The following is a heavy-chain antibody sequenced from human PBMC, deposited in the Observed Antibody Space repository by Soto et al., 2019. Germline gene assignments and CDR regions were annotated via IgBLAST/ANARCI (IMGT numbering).Heavy chain of an antibody. D-gene: IGHD3-3*01. CDR3: ARDPSFYYDFWIGPSGWFDP. J-gene: IGHJ5*02. CDR2: ISAYNGNT. Sequence: ASVKVSCKASGYTFTSYGISWVRQAPGQGLEWMGWISAYNGNTNYAQKLQGRVTMTTDTSTSTAYMELRSLRSDDTAVFYFARDPSFYYDFWIGPSGWFDPWGQGTLFTVSS. CDR1: GYTFTSYG. V-gene: IGHV1-18*01.